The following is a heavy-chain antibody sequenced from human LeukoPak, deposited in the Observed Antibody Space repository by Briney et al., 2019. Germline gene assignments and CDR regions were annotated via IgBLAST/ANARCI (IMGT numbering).Heavy chain of an antibody. V-gene: IGHV4-38-2*01. CDR3: ARLRNGSGSYDY. CDR1: GYSISSGYY. CDR2: IYYSGST. D-gene: IGHD3-10*01. J-gene: IGHJ4*02. Sequence: PSETLSLTCAVSGYSISSGYYWGWIRQPPGKGLEWIGGIYYSGSTYYNPSLKSRVTISVDTSKNQFSLKLSSVTAADTAVYYCARLRNGSGSYDYWGQGTLVTVSS.